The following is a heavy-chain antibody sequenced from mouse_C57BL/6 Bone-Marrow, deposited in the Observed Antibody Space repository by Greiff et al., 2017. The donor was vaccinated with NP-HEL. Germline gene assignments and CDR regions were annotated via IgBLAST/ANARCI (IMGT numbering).Heavy chain of an antibody. J-gene: IGHJ1*03. CDR2: IRLKSDNYAT. D-gene: IGHD1-1*01. V-gene: IGHV6-3*01. CDR1: GFTFSNYW. Sequence: EVKVEESGGGLVQPGGSMKLSCVASGFTFSNYWMNWVRQSPEKGLEWVAQIRLKSDNYATHYAESVKGRFTISRDDSKSSVYLQMNNLRAEDTGIYYCTGLYYYGSSCWYFDVWGTGTTVTVSS. CDR3: TGLYYYGSSCWYFDV.